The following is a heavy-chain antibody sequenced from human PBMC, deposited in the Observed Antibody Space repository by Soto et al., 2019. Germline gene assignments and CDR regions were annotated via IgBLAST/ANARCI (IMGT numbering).Heavy chain of an antibody. CDR2: IKSKTDGGTP. Sequence: NWVSQAPGKGLEWVGRIKSKTDGGTPYFAAPVSGRFAITREYSKSRVYLQMNSLKTEDTAVYYCTTVSYFTLKLVRFDYGGRVTLFTVTS. CDR3: TTVSYFTLKLVRFDY. V-gene: IGHV3-15*07. J-gene: IGHJ4*01. D-gene: IGHD3-22*01.